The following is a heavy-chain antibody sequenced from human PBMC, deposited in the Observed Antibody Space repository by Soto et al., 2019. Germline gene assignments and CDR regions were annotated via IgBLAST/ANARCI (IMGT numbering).Heavy chain of an antibody. V-gene: IGHV4-34*01. CDR2: INHSGST. CDR1: GGSFSGYY. J-gene: IGHJ6*02. CDR3: AGVVPAAIGYYYYGMDV. D-gene: IGHD2-2*01. Sequence: ASETLSLTCAVYGGSFSGYYWSWIRQPPGKGLEWIGEINHSGSTNYNPSLKSRVTISVDTSKSQFSLKLSSVTAADTAVYYCAGVVPAAIGYYYYGMDVWGQGTTVTV.